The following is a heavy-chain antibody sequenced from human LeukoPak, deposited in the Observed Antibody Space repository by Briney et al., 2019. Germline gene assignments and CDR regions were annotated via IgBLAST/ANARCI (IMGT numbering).Heavy chain of an antibody. CDR1: GYTFTSYD. D-gene: IGHD5-12*01. Sequence: ASVKVSCKASGYTFTSYDINWARQATGQGLEWMGWMNPNSGNTGYAQKFQGRVTMTRNTTISTAYMELSSLRSEDTAVYYCARGRYSGYGVLFDYWGQGTLVTVSS. J-gene: IGHJ4*02. V-gene: IGHV1-8*01. CDR3: ARGRYSGYGVLFDY. CDR2: MNPNSGNT.